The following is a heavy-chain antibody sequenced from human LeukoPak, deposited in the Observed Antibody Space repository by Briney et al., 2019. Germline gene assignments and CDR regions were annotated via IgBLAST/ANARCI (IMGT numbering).Heavy chain of an antibody. V-gene: IGHV1-2*02. J-gene: IGHJ4*02. CDR2: IDPNSGVT. D-gene: IGHD5-18*01. Sequence: ASVKVSRKASRYTFTGYYMHWVRQAPGQGLEWMGWIDPNSGVTDYAQNFQGGVTMTRDTSISTAYVELSRLRSDDTAVYYCARGTGEGYTYGRYYFDYWGQGTLVTVSS. CDR3: ARGTGEGYTYGRYYFDY. CDR1: RYTFTGYY.